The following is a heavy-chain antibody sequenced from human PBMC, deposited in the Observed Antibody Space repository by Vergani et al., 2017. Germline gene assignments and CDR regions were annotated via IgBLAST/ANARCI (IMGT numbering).Heavy chain of an antibody. CDR2: IYYSGST. D-gene: IGHD3-10*01. V-gene: IGHV4-59*08. CDR1: GGSFNTYY. CDR3: ARGGGSGSYYPDWFDP. J-gene: IGHJ5*02. Sequence: QVQLEESGPGLVKPSETLSLTCTVSGGSFNTYYWSWIRQSPGKGLEWIGYIYYSGSTYYNPSLKSRVTISVDTSKNQFSLKLSSVTAADTAVYYCARGGGSGSYYPDWFDPWGQGTLVTVSS.